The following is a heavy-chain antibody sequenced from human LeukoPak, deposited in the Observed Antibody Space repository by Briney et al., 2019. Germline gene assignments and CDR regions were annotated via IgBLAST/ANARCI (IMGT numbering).Heavy chain of an antibody. CDR3: AKDYSSYASDY. D-gene: IGHD2-2*01. J-gene: IGHJ4*02. CDR2: ISYDGSNK. V-gene: IGHV3-30*18. Sequence: NPGGSLRLSCAASGFTFSSYGMHWVRQAPGKGLEWVAVISYDGSNKYYADSVKGRFTISRDNSKNTLYLQMNSLRAEDTAVYYCAKDYSSYASDYWGQGTLVTVSS. CDR1: GFTFSSYG.